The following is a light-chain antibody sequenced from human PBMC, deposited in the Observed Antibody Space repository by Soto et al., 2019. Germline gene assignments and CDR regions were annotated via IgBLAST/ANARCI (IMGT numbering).Light chain of an antibody. CDR3: QQYYSTPQT. CDR1: QSVLYSSNNENY. Sequence: DIVMTQSPDSLAVSLGERATIHCKSSQSVLYSSNNENYLAWYQQKPGQPPKLLIYWASTRESGVPVRFSGSGSGTDFTLTISSLQAEDVAVYYCQQYYSTPQTFGQGTKVEIK. CDR2: WAS. V-gene: IGKV4-1*01. J-gene: IGKJ1*01.